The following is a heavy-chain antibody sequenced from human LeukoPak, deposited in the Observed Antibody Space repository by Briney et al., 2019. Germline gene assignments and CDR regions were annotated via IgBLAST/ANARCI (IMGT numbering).Heavy chain of an antibody. CDR3: ARDGDRGY. D-gene: IGHD3-10*01. J-gene: IGHJ4*02. Sequence: GGSLRLSCAASGFTFSDSYASWIRQAPGKGLEWVSYISRGGSTIYYADSVKGRFTISRDNAKNSLYLQMNNLRAEDTAVYYCARDGDRGYWGQGTLVTVSS. CDR1: GFTFSDSY. CDR2: ISRGGSTI. V-gene: IGHV3-11*01.